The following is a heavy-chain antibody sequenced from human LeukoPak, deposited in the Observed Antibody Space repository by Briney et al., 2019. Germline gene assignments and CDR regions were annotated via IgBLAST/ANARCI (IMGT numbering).Heavy chain of an antibody. CDR3: ARELVTDYYYYYMDV. CDR2: ISSSSSTI. D-gene: IGHD1-26*01. V-gene: IGHV3-48*01. Sequence: GGSLRLSCAASGFTFSSYSMNWVRQAPGKGLEWVSYISSSSSTIYYADSVKGRFTISRDNAKNSLYLQMNSLRAEDTAVYYFARELVTDYYYYYMDVWGKGTTVTVSS. CDR1: GFTFSSYS. J-gene: IGHJ6*03.